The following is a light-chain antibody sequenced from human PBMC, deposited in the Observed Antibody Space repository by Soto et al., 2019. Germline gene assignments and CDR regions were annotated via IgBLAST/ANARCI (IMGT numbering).Light chain of an antibody. V-gene: IGKV1-5*01. CDR2: DAS. CDR3: QQRLNWPPG. CDR1: QSISSW. J-gene: IGKJ1*01. Sequence: DIRMTQSPSTLSASVGDRVTITCRASQSISSWLAWFQQKPGKAPKLLIYDASSLESGVPSRFSGSGSGTDFTLTISDLEPADFGLYYCQQRLNWPPGFGQGTKVDIK.